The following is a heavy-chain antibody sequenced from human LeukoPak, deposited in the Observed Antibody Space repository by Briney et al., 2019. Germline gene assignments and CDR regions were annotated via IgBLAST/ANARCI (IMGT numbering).Heavy chain of an antibody. V-gene: IGHV3-48*04. CDR2: ISFSVNTK. Sequence: GGALRLSCAASGFTFSDYSMNGVGQAPGKGREWVSYISFSVNTKYYGDSVKGRFTISRDNAKNSLYLHMDSPRAEDTAVYYCARGAYSSGWAYFDHWGQGTLVTVSS. CDR3: ARGAYSSGWAYFDH. D-gene: IGHD6-19*01. CDR1: GFTFSDYS. J-gene: IGHJ4*02.